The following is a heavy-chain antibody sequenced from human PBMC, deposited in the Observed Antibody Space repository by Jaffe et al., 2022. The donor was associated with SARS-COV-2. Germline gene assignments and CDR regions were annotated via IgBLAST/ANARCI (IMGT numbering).Heavy chain of an antibody. CDR3: VRESRPSPRFGPVWGSYRDTPLSTAYGMDV. D-gene: IGHD3-16*02. CDR1: GGSVSSGGYY. Sequence: QVQLQESGPGLVKPSQTLFLTCTVSGGSVSSGGYYWTWIRQHPGKGLEWIGYISDSGRTNYSPSLKSRVSMSVDTSNNQFSLRLSSVTAADTAVYYCVRESRPSPRFGPVWGSYRDTPLSTAYGMDVWGPGTTVTVSS. CDR2: ISDSGRT. V-gene: IGHV4-31*03. J-gene: IGHJ6*02.